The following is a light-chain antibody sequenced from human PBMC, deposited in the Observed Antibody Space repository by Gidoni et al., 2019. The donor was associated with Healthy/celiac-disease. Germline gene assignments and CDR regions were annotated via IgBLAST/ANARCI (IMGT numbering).Light chain of an antibody. Sequence: DIQMTQSPSSLSASVGDRVTLTCRSSQCISNYLAWYQQKPGKVPKLLIYAASTLQSGVPARFSGSGSGTDFTLTISSLQPEDFATYYCQKYNSAPPTFGGGTKVEIK. V-gene: IGKV1-27*01. CDR1: QCISNY. CDR2: AAS. J-gene: IGKJ4*01. CDR3: QKYNSAPPT.